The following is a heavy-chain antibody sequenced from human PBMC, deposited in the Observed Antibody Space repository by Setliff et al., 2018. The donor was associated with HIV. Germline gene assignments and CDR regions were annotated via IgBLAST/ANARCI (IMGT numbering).Heavy chain of an antibody. V-gene: IGHV1-2*02. CDR3: ARDLLSGLLGWPSAHGY. CDR2: INPNSGGT. J-gene: IGHJ4*02. D-gene: IGHD3-10*01. CDR1: GYTFTGYY. Sequence: ASVKVSCKASGYTFTGYYMHWVRQAPGQGLEWMGWINPNSGGTNYAQKFQGRVTMTRDTSISTVYMELSRLRSDDTAVYYCARDLLSGLLGWPSAHGYWGQGTLVTVSS.